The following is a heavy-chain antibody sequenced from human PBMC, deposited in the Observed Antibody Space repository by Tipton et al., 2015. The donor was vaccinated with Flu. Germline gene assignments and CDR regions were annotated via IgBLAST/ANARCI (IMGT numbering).Heavy chain of an antibody. CDR1: GGTFSSYA. CDR2: IIPIFGTA. V-gene: IGHV1-69*01. D-gene: IGHD4-17*01. CDR3: ARGSGPLSLTTVMRCYYSCMDV. Sequence: QLVQSGAEVKKPGSSVKVSCKASGGTFSSYAISWVRQAPGQGLEWMGGIIPIFGTANYAQKFQGRVTITADESTSTAYMELSSLRFEDTAVYYCARGSGPLSLTTVMRCYYSCMDVWGQGSTVTVSS. J-gene: IGHJ6*02.